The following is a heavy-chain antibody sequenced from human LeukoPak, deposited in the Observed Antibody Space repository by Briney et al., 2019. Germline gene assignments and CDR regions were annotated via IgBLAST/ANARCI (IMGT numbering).Heavy chain of an antibody. CDR2: IYYSGST. Sequence: SETLSLTCTVSGGYSISRSPYYWGWIRQPPGKGLEWIGSIYYSGSTYYNPSLKSRVTISVDTSKNQFSLKLSSVTAADTAVYYCARDPAQTGGVWFDPWGQGTLVTVSS. CDR1: GGYSISRSPYY. V-gene: IGHV4-39*07. J-gene: IGHJ5*02. D-gene: IGHD7-27*01. CDR3: ARDPAQTGGVWFDP.